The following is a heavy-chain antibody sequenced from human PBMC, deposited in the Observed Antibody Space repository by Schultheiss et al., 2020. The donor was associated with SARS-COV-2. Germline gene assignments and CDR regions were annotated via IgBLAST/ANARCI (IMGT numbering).Heavy chain of an antibody. CDR1: GSLFTDSY. D-gene: IGHD5-18*01. Sequence: ASVKVSCKASGSLFTDSYVHWVRQAPGQGLEWMGWINPNRGDTNYAQKFQGRITMTRDTSSSTAYLEVSGLRSDDTAVYYCARGMRRGYSSPFDHWGQGTLVTVSS. J-gene: IGHJ4*02. CDR3: ARGMRRGYSSPFDH. V-gene: IGHV1-2*02. CDR2: INPNRGDT.